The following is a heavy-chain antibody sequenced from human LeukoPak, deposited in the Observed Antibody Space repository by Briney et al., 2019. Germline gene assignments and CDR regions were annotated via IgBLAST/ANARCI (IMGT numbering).Heavy chain of an antibody. CDR2: INYSGRT. Sequence: SETLSLTCSVSGYSIRSGYQWGWIRQAPGKWLEWIGSINYSGRTYDNPSLKSRVTISIDTSKNQIFLKLRSTTAADTAHYHCARAEINDYNRYWGQGILVIVSS. CDR1: GYSIRSGYQ. J-gene: IGHJ4*02. V-gene: IGHV4-38-2*01. D-gene: IGHD4-11*01. CDR3: ARAEINDYNRY.